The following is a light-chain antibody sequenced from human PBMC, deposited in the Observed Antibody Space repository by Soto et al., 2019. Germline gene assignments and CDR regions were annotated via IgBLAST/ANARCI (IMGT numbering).Light chain of an antibody. V-gene: IGKV1-5*03. CDR3: QQYNDYSPRT. CDR1: QFISIW. J-gene: IGKJ1*01. CDR2: KAS. Sequence: DIQMTQSPSTLSASVGDRVTITCRASQFISIWLAWYQQKPGKAPKLLMYKASSLESGVPSRFSGSGSGTEFTLTISSLQPDDFAAYYCQQYNDYSPRTFGQGTKVDIK.